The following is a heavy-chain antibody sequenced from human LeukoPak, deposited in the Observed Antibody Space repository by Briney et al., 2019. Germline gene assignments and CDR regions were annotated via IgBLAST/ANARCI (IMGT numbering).Heavy chain of an antibody. Sequence: GASVKVSCKASGYTFTGYYMHWVRQAPGQGLEWMGWINPNSGGTNYAQKFQGRVTMTRATSISTAYMELNRLRSDDTAVYYCARDGGGAVAGSTPPYYFDYWGQGTLVTVSS. CDR1: GYTFTGYY. CDR3: ARDGGGAVAGSTPPYYFDY. D-gene: IGHD6-19*01. CDR2: INPNSGGT. J-gene: IGHJ4*02. V-gene: IGHV1-2*02.